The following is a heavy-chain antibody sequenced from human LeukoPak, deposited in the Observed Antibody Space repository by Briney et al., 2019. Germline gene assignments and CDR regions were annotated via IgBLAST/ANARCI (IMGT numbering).Heavy chain of an antibody. CDR2: INPNSGGT. V-gene: IGHV1-2*02. D-gene: IGHD6-6*01. J-gene: IGHJ5*02. Sequence: GASVKVSCKASGYTFTGYYMHWVRQAPGQGLEWMGWINPNSGGTNYAQKFQGRVTMTRDTSISTAYMELSRLRSDDTAVHYCARETSGGRSSSSSVYNWFGPWGPGTLVTVSS. CDR3: ARETSGGRSSSSSVYNWFGP. CDR1: GYTFTGYY.